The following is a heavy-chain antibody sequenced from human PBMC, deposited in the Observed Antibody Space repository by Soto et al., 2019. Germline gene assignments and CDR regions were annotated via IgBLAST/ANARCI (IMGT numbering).Heavy chain of an antibody. CDR3: ARGNTVDTAMVDYYYYGMDV. J-gene: IGHJ6*02. D-gene: IGHD5-18*01. CDR2: IIPIFGTA. Sequence: ASVTVSCQASGYTFTSYDINWVRQATGQGLEWMGGIIPIFGTANYAQKFQGRVTITGDESTSTAYMELSSLRSEDTAVYYCARGNTVDTAMVDYYYYGMDVWGQGTTVTVSS. V-gene: IGHV1-69*13. CDR1: GYTFTSYD.